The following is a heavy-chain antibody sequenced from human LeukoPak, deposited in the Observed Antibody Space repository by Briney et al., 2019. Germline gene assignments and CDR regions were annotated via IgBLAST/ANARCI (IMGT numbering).Heavy chain of an antibody. V-gene: IGHV4-61*02. CDR1: GGSISSGSYY. Sequence: SETLSLTCTVSGGSISSGSYYWSWIRQPAGKGLEWIGRIYTSGSTNYNPSLKSRVTISVDTSKNQFSLKLSSVTAADTAVYYCARGRLYGYCSSTSCYTGFDPWGQGTLVTVSS. D-gene: IGHD2-2*02. J-gene: IGHJ5*02. CDR2: IYTSGST. CDR3: ARGRLYGYCSSTSCYTGFDP.